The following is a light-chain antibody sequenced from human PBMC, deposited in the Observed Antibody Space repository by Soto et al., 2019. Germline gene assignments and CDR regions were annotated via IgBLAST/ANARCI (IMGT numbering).Light chain of an antibody. V-gene: IGLV2-14*01. CDR1: SSDVGGYNY. CDR2: EVT. CDR3: SSYASSSTLVL. J-gene: IGLJ2*01. Sequence: QSALTQPASVSGSPGQSITISCTGTSSDVGGYNYVSWYQQHPDKAPKLLISEVTHRPSGVSYRFSGSKSGNTASLTISGLQAEDEADYYCSSYASSSTLVLFGGGTQLTVL.